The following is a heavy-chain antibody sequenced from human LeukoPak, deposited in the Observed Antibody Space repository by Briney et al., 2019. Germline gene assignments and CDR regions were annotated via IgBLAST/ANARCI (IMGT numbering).Heavy chain of an antibody. V-gene: IGHV3-48*03. Sequence: PGGSLTLSCAASGFSFRDYEMNWVRQAPGKGLDLLSYISITSNTIHYADSVKGRFTITRDNAKNSLYLQMTSLRADDTAIYYCARGGLDAYVYWGQGTLVTVSS. J-gene: IGHJ4*02. CDR1: GFSFRDYE. CDR3: ARGGLDAYVY. D-gene: IGHD5-24*01. CDR2: ISITSNTI.